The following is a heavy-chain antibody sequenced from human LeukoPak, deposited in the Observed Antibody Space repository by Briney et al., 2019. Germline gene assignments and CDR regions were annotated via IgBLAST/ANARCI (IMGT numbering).Heavy chain of an antibody. V-gene: IGHV3-48*02. CDR3: ARDKPWMAARAFDI. D-gene: IGHD6-6*01. CDR2: ISSSSSTI. J-gene: IGHJ3*02. Sequence: PGGSLRLSCAASGFTFSSYSMNWVRQAPGKGLEWVSYISSSSSTIYSADSVKGRFTISRGNAKNSLYLQMNSLRDEDTAVYYCARDKPWMAARAFDIWGQGTMVTVSS. CDR1: GFTFSSYS.